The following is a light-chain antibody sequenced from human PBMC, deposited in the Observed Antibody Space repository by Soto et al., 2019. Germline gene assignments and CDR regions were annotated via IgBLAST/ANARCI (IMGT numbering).Light chain of an antibody. V-gene: IGLV1-44*01. CDR3: AAWDDSLYGRV. Sequence: QSVLTQPPSVSAAPGQKVTISCSGSSSNIGANYVSWYQQLPGTAPKLLISNNDQRPSGVPDRFSGSKSGTSASLAISGLQSEDDADYYCAAWDDSLYGRVFGSGTKVTVL. J-gene: IGLJ1*01. CDR2: NND. CDR1: SSNIGANY.